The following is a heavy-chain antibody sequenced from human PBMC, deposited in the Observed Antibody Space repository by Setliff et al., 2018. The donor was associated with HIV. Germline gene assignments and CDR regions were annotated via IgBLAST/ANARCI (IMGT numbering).Heavy chain of an antibody. Sequence: SEPLSLTCTVYGGSFSGYYWTWVRQPPGKGLELIGEMNHRGVIKYLSSLKSRVTMSVDTSNNHFSLNPKSVTAAETAVYYCARDPLGYNWRRYFDFWGQGAVVTVSS. CDR1: GGSFSGYY. V-gene: IGHV4-34*01. CDR3: ARDPLGYNWRRYFDF. D-gene: IGHD3-16*01. J-gene: IGHJ4*02. CDR2: MNHRGVI.